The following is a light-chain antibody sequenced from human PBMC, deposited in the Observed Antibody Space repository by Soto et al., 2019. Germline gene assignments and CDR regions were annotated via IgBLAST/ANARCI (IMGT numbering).Light chain of an antibody. CDR2: VAS. Sequence: DIQLTQSPSSLSASLGDRVTITCRASQDIKKFLPWYQQRPGKVPDLLIYVASTLRSGVPSRFSGNASGTDFSFTISSLQPEDVATYYCQQYDRAPAMFGQGTKVDIK. J-gene: IGKJ1*01. CDR1: QDIKKF. V-gene: IGKV1-27*01. CDR3: QQYDRAPAM.